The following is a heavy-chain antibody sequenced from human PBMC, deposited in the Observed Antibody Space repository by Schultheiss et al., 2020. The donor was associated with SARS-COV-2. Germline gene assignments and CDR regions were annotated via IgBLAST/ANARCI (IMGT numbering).Heavy chain of an antibody. CDR1: GGSFSGYY. J-gene: IGHJ6*03. D-gene: IGHD1-1*01. CDR2: INHSGST. CDR3: ARGPSDSLQRHSYYMDV. V-gene: IGHV4-34*01. Sequence: SETLSLTCAVYGGSFSGYYWSWIRQPPGKGLEWIGEINHSGSTNYNPSLKSRVTISVDTSKNQFSLKLSSVTAADTAVYYCARGPSDSLQRHSYYMDVWGKGTTVTVSS.